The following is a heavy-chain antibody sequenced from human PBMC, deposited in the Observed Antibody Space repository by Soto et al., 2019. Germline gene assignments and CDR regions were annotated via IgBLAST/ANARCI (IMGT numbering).Heavy chain of an antibody. CDR3: ARTYYYGQTWFDP. CDR2: IYWDDNK. D-gene: IGHD3-10*01. Sequence: QITLKESGPTLVKPTQTLTLTCTFSGFLLSTSGVGVGWIRQPPGKALEWLTLIYWDDNKRYSPSLKSSLTITTDTSKNQAVLTMTNMDPVDTATYYCARTYYYGQTWFDPRGHGTLVTISS. J-gene: IGHJ5*02. CDR1: GFLLSTSGVG. V-gene: IGHV2-5*02.